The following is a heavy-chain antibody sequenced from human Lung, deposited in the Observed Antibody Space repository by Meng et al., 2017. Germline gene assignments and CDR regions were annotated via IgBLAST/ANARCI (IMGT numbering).Heavy chain of an antibody. CDR3: ARGQKGYFDL. CDR1: CGSISSSNYY. J-gene: IGHJ2*01. CDR2: IYNSGST. Sequence: QVQLQELGPGLVKPSPTLYLTCTVSCGSISSSNYYWSWIRQPPGKGLEWSGHIYNSGSTYYNPSLKSRITISVDTSKNQFSLKLSSVTAADTAVYYCARGQKGYFDLWGRGTLVTVSS. V-gene: IGHV4-30-4*01.